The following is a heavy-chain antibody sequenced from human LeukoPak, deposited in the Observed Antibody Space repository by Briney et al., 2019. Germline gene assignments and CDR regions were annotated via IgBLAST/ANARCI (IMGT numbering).Heavy chain of an antibody. J-gene: IGHJ6*02. CDR2: ISAYNGNT. CDR3: ARALAAALPSIYYYGMDV. CDR1: GYTFTSYG. V-gene: IGHV1-18*01. D-gene: IGHD6-13*01. Sequence: ASVKVSCKASGYTFTSYGISWVRQAPGQGLEWMGWISAYNGNTNYAQKLQGRVTMTTDTSTSTAYMELRGLRSDDTAVYYCARALAAALPSIYYYGMDVWGQGTTVTVSS.